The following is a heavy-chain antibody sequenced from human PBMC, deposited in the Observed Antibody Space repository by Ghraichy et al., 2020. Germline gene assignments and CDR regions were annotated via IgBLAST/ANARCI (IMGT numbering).Heavy chain of an antibody. D-gene: IGHD3-10*01. J-gene: IGHJ4*02. CDR1: GFTFSSYA. CDR2: ISGSGGST. Sequence: SCAASGFTFSSYAMSWVRQAPGKGLEWVSAISGSGGSTYYADSVKGRFTISRDNSKNTLYLQMNSLRAEDTAVYYCAKDGRVLWFGEFTYWGQGTLVTVSS. V-gene: IGHV3-23*01. CDR3: AKDGRVLWFGEFTY.